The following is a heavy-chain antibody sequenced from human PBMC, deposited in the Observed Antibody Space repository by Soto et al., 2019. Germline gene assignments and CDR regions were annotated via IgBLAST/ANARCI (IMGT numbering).Heavy chain of an antibody. D-gene: IGHD2-2*01. CDR2: IKSITDGGTT. CDR1: GITFSNAW. J-gene: IGHJ6*02. V-gene: IGHV3-15*01. CDR3: TTDSADIVVVPATFGMDV. Sequence: EVQLVESGGGLVKPGGSLRLSCAASGITFSNAWMTWVRQAPGKGLELVGRIKSITDGGTTDYAAPVKGRFTISRDDSKDTLYLQMNNLRTEDTAVYHCTTDSADIVVVPATFGMDVWGQGTTVTVSS.